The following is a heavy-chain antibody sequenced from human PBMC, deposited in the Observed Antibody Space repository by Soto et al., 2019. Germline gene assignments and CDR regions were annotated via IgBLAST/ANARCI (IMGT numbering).Heavy chain of an antibody. CDR2: INPNSGGT. J-gene: IGHJ1*01. CDR3: ARGQQLASEYFQH. Sequence: RAAVKVSCKASGYTFTGYYMHWVRQAPGQGLEWMGWINPNSGGTNYAQKFQGRVTMTRDTSISTAYMELSRLRSDDTAVYYCARGQQLASEYFQHWGQGTRVTVSS. V-gene: IGHV1-2*02. D-gene: IGHD6-13*01. CDR1: GYTFTGYY.